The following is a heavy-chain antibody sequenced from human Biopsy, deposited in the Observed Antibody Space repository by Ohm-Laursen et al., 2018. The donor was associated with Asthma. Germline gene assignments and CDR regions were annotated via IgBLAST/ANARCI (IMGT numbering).Heavy chain of an antibody. Sequence: SLRLSCAAPGFSISSYGMHWVRQAPGKGLEWVTLIWYDGSKKYYSESAKGRFTISRDNSKNTLYLQMNSLSAEDTAMYYCARAYSSGWSRGMDVWGQGTTVTVSS. CDR2: IWYDGSKK. CDR3: ARAYSSGWSRGMDV. J-gene: IGHJ6*02. CDR1: GFSISSYG. V-gene: IGHV3-33*01. D-gene: IGHD6-19*01.